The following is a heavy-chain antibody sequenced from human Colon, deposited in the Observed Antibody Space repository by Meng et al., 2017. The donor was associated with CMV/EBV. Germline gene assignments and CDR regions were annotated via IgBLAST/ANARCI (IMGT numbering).Heavy chain of an antibody. V-gene: IGHV1-24*01. D-gene: IGHD6-13*01. J-gene: IGHJ4*02. Sequence: SVKVSCKVSGYTLTELSIHWVRQAPGKGLEWMGGFNPENGERVYAQKFQGRVTMTDDTSTDTAYMELSSLRFEDTAVYYCASERLGAAAIPLDYWGQGTPVTVSS. CDR2: FNPENGER. CDR3: ASERLGAAAIPLDY. CDR1: GYTLTELS.